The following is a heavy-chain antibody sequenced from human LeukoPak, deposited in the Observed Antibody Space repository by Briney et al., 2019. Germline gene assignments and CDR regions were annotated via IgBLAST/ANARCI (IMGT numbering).Heavy chain of an antibody. J-gene: IGHJ4*02. Sequence: PGGSLRLSCSASGFTFSTCEMNWVRQAPGKGLAWVSYIDSSSSSIYYADSVKGRFTISRDNAKNSLYLQMNSLRAEDTAVYYCAKVGRSTRPGYWGQGTLVTVSS. V-gene: IGHV3-48*03. CDR3: AKVGRSTRPGY. CDR1: GFTFSTCE. D-gene: IGHD6-6*01. CDR2: IDSSSSSI.